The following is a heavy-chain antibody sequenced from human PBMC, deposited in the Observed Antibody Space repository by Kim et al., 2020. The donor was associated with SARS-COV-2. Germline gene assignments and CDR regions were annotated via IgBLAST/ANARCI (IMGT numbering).Heavy chain of an antibody. D-gene: IGHD3-10*01. CDR2: FDPEDGET. V-gene: IGHV1-24*01. CDR1: GYTLTELS. CDR3: ATKEQGYYYGSGSYNRYFDL. J-gene: IGHJ2*01. Sequence: ASVKVSCKVSGYTLTELSMHWVRQAPGKGLEWMGGFDPEDGETIYAQKFQGRVTMTEDTSTDTAYMELSSLRSEDTAVYYCATKEQGYYYGSGSYNRYFDLWGRGTLVTVSS.